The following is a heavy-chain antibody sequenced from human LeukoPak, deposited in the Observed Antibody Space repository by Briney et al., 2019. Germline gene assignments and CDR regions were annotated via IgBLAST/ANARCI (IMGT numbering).Heavy chain of an antibody. CDR1: GYTFTSYG. J-gene: IGHJ3*02. CDR3: ARDPKWELLSVSPPGAFDI. D-gene: IGHD1-26*01. CDR2: ISAYNGNT. Sequence: GASVKVSCKASGYTFTSYGISWVRQAPGQGLEWMGWISAYNGNTDYAQKLQGRVTMTTDTSTSTAYMELRSLRSDDTALYYCARDPKWELLSVSPPGAFDIWGQGTMVTVSS. V-gene: IGHV1-18*01.